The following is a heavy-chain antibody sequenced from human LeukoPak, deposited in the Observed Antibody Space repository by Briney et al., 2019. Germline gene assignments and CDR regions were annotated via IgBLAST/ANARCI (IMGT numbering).Heavy chain of an antibody. CDR3: AKDYSGGYSYFDS. Sequence: GSLRLSCAASGFTFGRYAMSWVRQAPGKGLEWVSGISGSGTSTSYAESVKGRFAISRDQSNNTVTLQMNSLRAEDSALYYCAKDYSGGYSYFDSWGQGTLVTVSS. CDR2: ISGSGTST. D-gene: IGHD1-26*01. J-gene: IGHJ4*02. CDR1: GFTFGRYA. V-gene: IGHV3-23*01.